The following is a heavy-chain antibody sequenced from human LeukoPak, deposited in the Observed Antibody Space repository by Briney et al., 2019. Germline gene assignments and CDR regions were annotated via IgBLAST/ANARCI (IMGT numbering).Heavy chain of an antibody. CDR2: ISAYNGNT. D-gene: IGHD6-6*01. V-gene: IGHV1-18*01. CDR1: GYTFTIYG. Sequence: ASVKLTCNASGYTFTIYGNSWVRQAPAQGHEWMGLISAYNGNTNYAQKLKRRVSMATDTSTRTAYMELRSLRSDDTAVYYCARIASEQLVVDCDYWGQGELVTASS. CDR3: ARIASEQLVVDCDY. J-gene: IGHJ4*02.